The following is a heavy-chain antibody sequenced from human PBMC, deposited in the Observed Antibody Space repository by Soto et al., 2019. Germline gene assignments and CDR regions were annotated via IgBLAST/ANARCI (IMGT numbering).Heavy chain of an antibody. D-gene: IGHD5-18*01. CDR3: ARVQLLDYFDY. J-gene: IGHJ4*02. CDR2: IWYDGSNK. Sequence: QVQLVESGGGVVQPGRSLRLSCAASGFTFSSYGMHWVRQAPGKGLEWVAVIWYDGSNKYYADSVKGRFTISRDNSKNTLYRQMKSLRAEDRAVYYCARVQLLDYFDYWGQGTLVPVSS. CDR1: GFTFSSYG. V-gene: IGHV3-33*01.